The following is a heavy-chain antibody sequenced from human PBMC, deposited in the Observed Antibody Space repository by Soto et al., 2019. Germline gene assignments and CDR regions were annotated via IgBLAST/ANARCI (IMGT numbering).Heavy chain of an antibody. Sequence: GGSLRLSCAASGFTFSSYAMSWVRQAPGKGLEWVSAISGSGGSTYYADSVKGRFTISRDNSKNTLYLQMNSLRAEDTAVYYCAKGEIVVVVAATLDYWGQGTLVTVSS. CDR3: AKGEIVVVVAATLDY. J-gene: IGHJ4*02. V-gene: IGHV3-23*01. D-gene: IGHD2-15*01. CDR2: ISGSGGST. CDR1: GFTFSSYA.